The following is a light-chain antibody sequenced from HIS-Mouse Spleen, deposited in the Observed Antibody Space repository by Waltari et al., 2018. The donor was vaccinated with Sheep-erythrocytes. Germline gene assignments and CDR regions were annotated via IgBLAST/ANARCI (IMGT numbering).Light chain of an antibody. CDR3: LSADSSGTYGV. Sequence: SYELTQPPSVSVSLGQMARITCSGEALPKKYAYWYQQKPGQFPVLVIYKDSERPSGIPERFSGSSSGTIVTLTISGVQAEDEADYYCLSADSSGTYGVFGGGIKLTVL. J-gene: IGLJ3*02. CDR1: ALPKKY. V-gene: IGLV3-16*01. CDR2: KDS.